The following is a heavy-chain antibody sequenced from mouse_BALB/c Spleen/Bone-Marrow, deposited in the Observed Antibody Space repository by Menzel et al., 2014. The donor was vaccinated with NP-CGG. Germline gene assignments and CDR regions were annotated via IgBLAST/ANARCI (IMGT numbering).Heavy chain of an antibody. CDR2: ISSGGSYT. CDR3: TRGGKGNYDYAMDY. CDR1: GFTFSSYT. Sequence: DVMLVESGGGLVKPGVSLKLSCAASGFTFSSYTMSRVRQTPEKRLEWVATISSGGSYTYYPDSVKGRFTISRDNAKNTLYLQMSSLKSEDTAMYYCTRGGKGNYDYAMDYWGQGTSVTVSS. D-gene: IGHD2-1*01. J-gene: IGHJ4*01. V-gene: IGHV5-6-4*01.